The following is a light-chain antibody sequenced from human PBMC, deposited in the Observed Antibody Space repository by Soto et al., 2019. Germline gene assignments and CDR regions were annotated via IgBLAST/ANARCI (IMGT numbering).Light chain of an antibody. V-gene: IGKV3-15*01. CDR1: RTVSTN. J-gene: IGKJ2*01. CDR2: GAS. Sequence: IILTQAPATLSVSPGELATLSFGASRTVSTNLAWYQLKPCQAPRLLIYGASTRATGVPARFSGSGSGTEFTLTISSLQSEDFAVYYCQQYNNWLYTFGQGTKVDIK. CDR3: QQYNNWLYT.